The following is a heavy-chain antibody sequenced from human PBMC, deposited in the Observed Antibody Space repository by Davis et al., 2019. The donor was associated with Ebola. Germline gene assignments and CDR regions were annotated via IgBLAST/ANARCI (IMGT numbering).Heavy chain of an antibody. V-gene: IGHV1-46*02. CDR1: GYTFNSYY. J-gene: IGHJ4*02. CDR3: ARISGTYYGGGH. CDR2: INPSGGST. Sequence: ASVKVSCKASGYTFNSYYIHWVRQAPGQGLEWMGIINPSGGSTTYAQKFQGRVTMTRDTSTRTVYMELSSLRSEDTAVYYCARISGTYYGGGHWGQGTLVTVSS. D-gene: IGHD1-26*01.